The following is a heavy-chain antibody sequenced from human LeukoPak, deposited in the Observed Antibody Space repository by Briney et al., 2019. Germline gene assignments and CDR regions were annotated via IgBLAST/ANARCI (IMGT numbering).Heavy chain of an antibody. Sequence: SVKVSCKASGGTFSSYAISWVRQAPGQGLEWMGRIIPIFGTANYAQKFQGRVTITTDASTSTAYMELSSLRSEDTAVYYCARDQGTVREYSGSYFPLDYWGQGTLVTVSS. D-gene: IGHD1-26*01. J-gene: IGHJ4*02. CDR1: GGTFSSYA. CDR2: IIPIFGTA. CDR3: ARDQGTVREYSGSYFPLDY. V-gene: IGHV1-69*05.